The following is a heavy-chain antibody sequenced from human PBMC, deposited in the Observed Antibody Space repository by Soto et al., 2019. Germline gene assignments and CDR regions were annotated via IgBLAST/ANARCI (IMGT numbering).Heavy chain of an antibody. CDR1: GDTFTNFG. CDR3: ARVLRGVVNWFDP. D-gene: IGHD3-10*01. Sequence: HLVQSGPEVKKPGASVTVSCKTSGDTFTNFGLSWVRQAPGQGLEWMGWIATYNSNKNYVQKFQGRLTLTTDTSTSTGYMELKSLEYDDTAVYYCARVLRGVVNWFDPWGQGTLVTVSS. J-gene: IGHJ5*02. V-gene: IGHV1-18*01. CDR2: IATYNSNK.